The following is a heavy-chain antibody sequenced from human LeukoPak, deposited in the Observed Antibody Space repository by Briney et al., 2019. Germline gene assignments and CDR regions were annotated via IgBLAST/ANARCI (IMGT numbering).Heavy chain of an antibody. CDR1: GFTFSSYG. J-gene: IGHJ4*02. V-gene: IGHV3-30*18. CDR3: AKDLNYDFWSGLGN. D-gene: IGHD3-3*01. CDR2: ISYDGTNK. Sequence: GRSLRLSCAVSGFTFSSYGMHWVRQAPGKGLEWMAVISYDGTNKYYADSVKGRFTISRDNSKNTLYLQMNSLRAEDTAVYYCAKDLNYDFWSGLGNWGQGTLVTASS.